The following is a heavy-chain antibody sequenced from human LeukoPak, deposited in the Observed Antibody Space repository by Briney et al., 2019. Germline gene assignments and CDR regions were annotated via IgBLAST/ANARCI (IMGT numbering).Heavy chain of an antibody. J-gene: IGHJ5*02. CDR3: ARESETSRRFYAP. CDR1: GYTFSNYW. V-gene: IGHV5-51*01. Sequence: HGESLKISCTGSGYTFSNYWIGWVRHMPGKGLEWMGIIYPGDSDATYSPSFRGQVTFSVDESRTTVYLEWTSLKASDTAMYFCARESETSRRFYAPWGQGTLVTVSS. CDR2: IYPGDSDA. D-gene: IGHD2-2*01.